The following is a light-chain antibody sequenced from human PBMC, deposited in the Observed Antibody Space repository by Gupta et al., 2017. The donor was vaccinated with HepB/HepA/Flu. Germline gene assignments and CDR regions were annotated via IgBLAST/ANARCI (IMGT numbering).Light chain of an antibody. CDR3: QQYDSHLCS. J-gene: IGKJ2*04. CDR2: KAS. Sequence: DIQMTQSPSTLSASVGDRVTITCRASQSISSWLAWYQQKPGKAPNLLIYKASSLESGVPSRFSGSGSGTEFTLTISSLQHDDFATYYCQQYDSHLCSFGQGTKLEIK. CDR1: QSISSW. V-gene: IGKV1-5*03.